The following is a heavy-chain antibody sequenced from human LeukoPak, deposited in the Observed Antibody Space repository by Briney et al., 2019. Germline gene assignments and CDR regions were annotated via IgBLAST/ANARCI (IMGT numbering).Heavy chain of an antibody. Sequence: GASVKVSCTASGGTFSSYAISWVRQAPGQGLEWMGWISAYNGNTNYAQKLQGRVTMTTDTSTSTAYMELRSLRSDDTAVYYCARASQTLPTYYDYVWGSYRYTNWFDPWGQGTLVTVSS. CDR2: ISAYNGNT. D-gene: IGHD3-16*02. J-gene: IGHJ5*02. V-gene: IGHV1-18*01. CDR3: ARASQTLPTYYDYVWGSYRYTNWFDP. CDR1: GGTFSSYA.